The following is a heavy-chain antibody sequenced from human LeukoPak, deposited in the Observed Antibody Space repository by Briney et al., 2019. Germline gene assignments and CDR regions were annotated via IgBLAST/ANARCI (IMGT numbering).Heavy chain of an antibody. D-gene: IGHD4-17*01. CDR3: ARDDYGDYETFDY. J-gene: IGHJ4*02. V-gene: IGHV4-59*01. CDR2: IYYSRST. CDR1: GGSISSYY. Sequence: SETLSLTCTVSGGSISSYYWSWIRQPPGKGLEWIGYIYYSRSTNYNPSLKSRVTISVDTSKNQFSLKLSSVTAADTAVYYCARDDYGDYETFDYWGQGTLVTVSS.